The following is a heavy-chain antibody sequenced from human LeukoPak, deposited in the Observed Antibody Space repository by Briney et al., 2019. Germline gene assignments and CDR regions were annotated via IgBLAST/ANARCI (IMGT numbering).Heavy chain of an antibody. CDR2: INSDGSST. CDR1: GFTFSSYW. J-gene: IGHJ6*03. D-gene: IGHD5-24*01. Sequence: GGSLRLSCAASGFTFSSYWMHWVRQAPGKGLVWVSRINSDGSSTSYADSVKGRFTISRDNAKNTLYLQMNSLRAEDTAVYYCAREVMATTPYYYYYMDVWGKGTTVTVSS. V-gene: IGHV3-74*01. CDR3: AREVMATTPYYYYYMDV.